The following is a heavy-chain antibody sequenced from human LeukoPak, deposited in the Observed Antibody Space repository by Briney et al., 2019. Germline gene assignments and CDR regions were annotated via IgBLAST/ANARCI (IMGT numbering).Heavy chain of an antibody. V-gene: IGHV3-74*01. CDR3: ARVQGSSGPGIFEY. J-gene: IGHJ4*02. Sequence: GGSLRLSCAASGFNFRTYWMHWVRHAPGKGLVWVSRINSDGSNTTYADSVKGRFTISRDNARSSLYLQMNSLRVEDTAVYYCARVQGSSGPGIFEYWGQGTLVPVSS. CDR1: GFNFRTYW. D-gene: IGHD6-19*01. CDR2: INSDGSNT.